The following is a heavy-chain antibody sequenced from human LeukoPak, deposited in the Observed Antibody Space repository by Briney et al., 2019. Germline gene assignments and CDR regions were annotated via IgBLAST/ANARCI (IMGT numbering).Heavy chain of an antibody. CDR1: GFTLSSYG. CDR2: ITGNAGSI. V-gene: IGHV3-23*01. CDR3: AKLGSSWYPDY. J-gene: IGHJ4*02. D-gene: IGHD6-13*01. Sequence: PGGSLRLSCAVSGFTLSSYGMSWVRQAPGKGLEWVSAITGNAGSIYYADSVKGRFTISRDNSENTLYQQMNSLRVDDTAVYYCAKLGSSWYPDYWGQGTLVTVSS.